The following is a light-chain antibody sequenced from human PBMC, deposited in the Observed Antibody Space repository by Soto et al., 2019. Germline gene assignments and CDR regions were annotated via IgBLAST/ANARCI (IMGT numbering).Light chain of an antibody. CDR2: DDT. CDR3: QVWHSRGDQSV. Sequence: SYELTQPPSVSVAPGQTARITCGGNNIGSESVHWYQQKPGQAPVVVVYDDTDRPSGIPERFSGSNSGNTATLTISRAEGGDEADYYCQVWHSRGDQSVFGGGTKLTVL. V-gene: IGLV3-21*02. J-gene: IGLJ3*02. CDR1: NIGSES.